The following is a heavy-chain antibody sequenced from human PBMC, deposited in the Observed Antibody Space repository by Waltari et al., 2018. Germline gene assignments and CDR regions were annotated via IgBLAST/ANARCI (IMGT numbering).Heavy chain of an antibody. J-gene: IGHJ4*02. D-gene: IGHD3-16*02. CDR2: IKQDGSEK. CDR1: VFTFSSYW. CDR3: ARGVFWGSYRFDY. V-gene: IGHV3-7*01. Sequence: EVQLVESGGGLVQPGGSLRLSCAASVFTFSSYWMSWVRQAPGKGLEWVANIKQDGSEKYYVDSVKGRFTISRDNAKNSLYLQMNSLRAEDTAVYYCARGVFWGSYRFDYWGQGTLVTVSS.